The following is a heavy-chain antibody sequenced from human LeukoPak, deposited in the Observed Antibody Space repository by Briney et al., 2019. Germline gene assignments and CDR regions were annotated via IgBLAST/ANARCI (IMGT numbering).Heavy chain of an antibody. J-gene: IGHJ4*02. D-gene: IGHD1-7*01. CDR2: ISGGGSSI. V-gene: IGHV3-23*01. CDR1: GFTFSSYA. Sequence: GGSLRLSCAASGFTFSSYAMSWVRQAPGKGLEWVSAISGGGSSIHYADSVKGRFTISRDNSKNTLYLQMNSLRAEDTAVYYCARPRLQLELRLLFDYWGQGTLVTVSS. CDR3: ARPRLQLELRLLFDY.